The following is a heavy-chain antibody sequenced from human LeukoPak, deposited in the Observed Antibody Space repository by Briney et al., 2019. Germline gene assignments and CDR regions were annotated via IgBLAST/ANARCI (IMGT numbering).Heavy chain of an antibody. CDR1: GFTLSSYG. V-gene: IGHV3-23*01. J-gene: IGHJ4*02. D-gene: IGHD3-22*01. CDR2: ISGSGSST. Sequence: GGALRLSRAASGFTLSSYGMSWVRQAPAAGLEGVSAISGSGSSTYYAAPVKGRFTISRDNSKNPLSLHMNTVRSEDTAVYYCAKGRAGNDYCDSSDYWGQGTLVTVSS. CDR3: AKGRAGNDYCDSSDY.